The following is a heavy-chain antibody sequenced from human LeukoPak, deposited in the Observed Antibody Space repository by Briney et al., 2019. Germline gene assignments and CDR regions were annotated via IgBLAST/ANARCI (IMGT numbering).Heavy chain of an antibody. V-gene: IGHV1-18*01. Sequence: GASVKVSCKASGYTFTSYGISWVRQAPGQGLEWMGWISAYNGNTNYAQKLQGRVTMTTDTSTSTAYMELRSLRSDDTAVYYCARGLVVVAARLKDHYYGMDVWGQGTTVTVSS. CDR1: GYTFTSYG. CDR3: ARGLVVVAARLKDHYYGMDV. D-gene: IGHD2-15*01. CDR2: ISAYNGNT. J-gene: IGHJ6*02.